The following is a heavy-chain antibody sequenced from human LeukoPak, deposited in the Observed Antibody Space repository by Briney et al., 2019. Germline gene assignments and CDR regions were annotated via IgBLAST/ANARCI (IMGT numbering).Heavy chain of an antibody. J-gene: IGHJ4*02. V-gene: IGHV4-39*01. CDR1: GDSISRRNFY. CDR3: ARHPPYGSRSWGAYYFDH. Sequence: SETLSLTCTVSGDSISRRNFYWGWIRQPPGKGLERIGSIYYCGSTFYSPSLKSRVTISVDASKNPFSLNLSSVTAADTAVYYCARHPPYGSRSWGAYYFDHWGQGNLVTVSS. D-gene: IGHD3-10*01. CDR2: IYYCGST.